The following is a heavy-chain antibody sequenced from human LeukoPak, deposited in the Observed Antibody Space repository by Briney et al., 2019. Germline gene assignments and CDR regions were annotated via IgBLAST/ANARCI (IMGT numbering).Heavy chain of an antibody. V-gene: IGHV1-46*01. Sequence: ASVKVSCKASGYNFISYYMHWVRQAPGQGLEWMGIINPSGGSTSYAQKFQDRVTMTRDTSTSTVYMEMSSLKSEDTAVYYCAREDVVLVDAVRYYYYGMDVWGQGTTVTVSS. CDR1: GYNFISYY. CDR3: AREDVVLVDAVRYYYYGMDV. CDR2: INPSGGST. J-gene: IGHJ6*02. D-gene: IGHD2-8*01.